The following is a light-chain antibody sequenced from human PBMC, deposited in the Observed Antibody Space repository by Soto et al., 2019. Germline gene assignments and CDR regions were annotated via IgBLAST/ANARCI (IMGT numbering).Light chain of an antibody. Sequence: QSVLTQPPSASGSPGQSFTISGTVTSSDVGGYNYVSWFQQHPGKAPKLIIHEVNQRPSGVPDRFSGSKSGNTASLTVSGLQAEDEGTYYCSSYGGYNNVVFGTGTKVTVL. CDR1: SSDVGGYNY. V-gene: IGLV2-8*01. J-gene: IGLJ1*01. CDR2: EVN. CDR3: SSYGGYNNVV.